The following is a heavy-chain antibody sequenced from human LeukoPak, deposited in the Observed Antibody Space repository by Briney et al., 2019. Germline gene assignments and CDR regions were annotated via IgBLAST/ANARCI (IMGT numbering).Heavy chain of an antibody. CDR2: ISSNGGST. V-gene: IGHV3-64*01. CDR1: GFTFSSYA. D-gene: IGHD3-10*01. Sequence: GGSLRLSCAASGFTFSSYAMHWVRQAPGKGLEYVSAISSNGGSTYYANSVKGRFTISRDNSKNTLYLQMGSLRAEDMAVYYCARIGALWFGDYWGQGTLVTVSS. CDR3: ARIGALWFGDY. J-gene: IGHJ4*02.